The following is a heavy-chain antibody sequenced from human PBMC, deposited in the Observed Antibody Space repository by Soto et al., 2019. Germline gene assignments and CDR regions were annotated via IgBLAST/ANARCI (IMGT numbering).Heavy chain of an antibody. CDR3: ARGRGGWSIAARRYYYYMDV. D-gene: IGHD6-6*01. Sequence: QVQLQQWGAGLLKPSETLSLTCAVYGGSFSGYYWSWIRQPPGKGLEWIGEINHSGSTNYNPSLKSRVTISVDTSKNQFSLMLSSVTAADTAVYYCARGRGGWSIAARRYYYYMDVWGKGTTVTVSS. CDR2: INHSGST. V-gene: IGHV4-34*01. J-gene: IGHJ6*03. CDR1: GGSFSGYY.